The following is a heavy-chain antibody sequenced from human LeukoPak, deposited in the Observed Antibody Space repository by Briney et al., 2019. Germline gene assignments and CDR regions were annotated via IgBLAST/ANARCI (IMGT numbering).Heavy chain of an antibody. CDR2: ISSSSSYI. D-gene: IGHD6-19*01. V-gene: IGHV3-21*01. CDR3: ARDNRKYSSGWN. J-gene: IGHJ4*02. Sequence: GGSLRLSCAASGFTFSSYSMNWVRQAPGRGLEWVSSISSSSSYIYYADSVKGRFTISRDNAKNSLYLQMNSLRAEDTAVYYCARDNRKYSSGWNWGQGTLVTVSS. CDR1: GFTFSSYS.